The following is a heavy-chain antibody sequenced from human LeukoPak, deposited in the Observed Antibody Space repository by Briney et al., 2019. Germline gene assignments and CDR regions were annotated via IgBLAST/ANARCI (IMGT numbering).Heavy chain of an antibody. CDR2: INPNSGGT. Sequence: ASVKVSCKASGYTFTVYYMHWVRQAPGQGLEWMGWINPNSGGTNYAQKFQGRVTMTRDTSISTAYMELSRLRSDDTAVYYCARGAQQLGPSNWFDPWGQGTLVTVSS. CDR3: ARGAQQLGPSNWFDP. CDR1: GYTFTVYY. J-gene: IGHJ5*02. D-gene: IGHD6-13*01. V-gene: IGHV1-2*02.